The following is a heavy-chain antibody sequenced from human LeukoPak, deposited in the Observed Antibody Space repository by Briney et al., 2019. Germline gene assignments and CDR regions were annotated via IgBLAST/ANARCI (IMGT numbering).Heavy chain of an antibody. CDR3: ANQGLWFGELYIDY. J-gene: IGHJ4*02. D-gene: IGHD3-10*01. CDR1: GFTFSSYA. Sequence: GGSLGLSCAASGFTFSSYAMSWVRQAPGKGLEWVSAISGSGGSTYYADSVKGRFTISRDNSKNTLYLQMNSLRAEDTAVYYCANQGLWFGELYIDYWGQGTLVTVSS. CDR2: ISGSGGST. V-gene: IGHV3-23*01.